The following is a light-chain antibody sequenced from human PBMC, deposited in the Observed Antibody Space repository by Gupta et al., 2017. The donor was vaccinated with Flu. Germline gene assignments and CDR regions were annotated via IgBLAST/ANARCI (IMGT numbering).Light chain of an antibody. CDR2: DAS. CDR1: QGIDSY. V-gene: IGKV1-9*01. Sequence: PSFLSASVGDRVTITCRASQGIDSYLAWYQQKPVYAPSLLIFDASSVDSGVPSRFSGSGSGTEFTLTISSLEPEDFATYYCQKLNYSPVTFGQGTQLEIK. J-gene: IGKJ5*01. CDR3: QKLNYSPVT.